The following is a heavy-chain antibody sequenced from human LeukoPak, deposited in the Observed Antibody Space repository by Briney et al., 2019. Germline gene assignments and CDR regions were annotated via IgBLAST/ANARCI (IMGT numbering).Heavy chain of an antibody. CDR1: GFTFSSNT. V-gene: IGHV3-21*01. Sequence: PGGSLRLSCAASGFTFSSNTMNWVRQAPGKGLEWVSSISSSSSYMKYADSVRGRFTISRDNSKNTLYLQMNSLRAEDTAVYYCARDGGDSSWFDPWGQGTLVTVSS. D-gene: IGHD3-22*01. CDR2: ISSSSSYM. J-gene: IGHJ5*02. CDR3: ARDGGDSSWFDP.